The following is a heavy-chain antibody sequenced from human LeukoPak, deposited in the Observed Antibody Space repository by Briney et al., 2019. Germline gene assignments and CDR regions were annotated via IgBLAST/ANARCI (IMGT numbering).Heavy chain of an antibody. J-gene: IGHJ4*02. CDR1: GYTFTGYY. CDR3: AREGDIVVVPALDY. V-gene: IGHV1-2*02. D-gene: IGHD2-2*01. CDR2: INPNSGGT. Sequence: ASVKVSCKASGYTFTGYYMHWVRQAPGRGLEWMGWINPNSGGTNYAQRFQGRVTMTRDTSISTAYMELSRLRSDDTAVYYCAREGDIVVVPALDYWGQGTLVTVSS.